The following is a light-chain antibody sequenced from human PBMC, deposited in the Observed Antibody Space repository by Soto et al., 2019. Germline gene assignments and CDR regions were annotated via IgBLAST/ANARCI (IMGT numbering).Light chain of an antibody. J-gene: IGLJ2*01. CDR1: SSDVGGYNY. Sequence: QSVLTQPPSASGSPGQSVTISCSGTSSDVGGYNYVSWYQQHPGKAPKLIIYEVSKRPSGVPDRFSGSKSGNTASLTVSGLQAEDEADYYCSSYAGSNNLGFGGGTKLTVL. CDR3: SSYAGSNNLG. V-gene: IGLV2-8*01. CDR2: EVS.